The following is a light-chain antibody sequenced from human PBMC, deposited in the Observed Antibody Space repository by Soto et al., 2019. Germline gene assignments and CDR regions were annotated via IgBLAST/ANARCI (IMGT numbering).Light chain of an antibody. J-gene: IGKJ5*01. V-gene: IGKV3-20*01. CDR3: QQYTGPPTT. CDR1: QTVSSNY. CDR2: GAS. Sequence: ETLLTQSPDTLSLSPGERATLSCRASQTVSSNYLAWCQQRPGQAPRLLIYGASTRAAGIPDRFSGSGSGTDSTLTITRLEPEDSAVYFCQQYTGPPTTFGQGTRLEIK.